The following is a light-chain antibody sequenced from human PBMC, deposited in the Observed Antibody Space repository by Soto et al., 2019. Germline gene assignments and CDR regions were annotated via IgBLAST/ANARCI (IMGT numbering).Light chain of an antibody. CDR2: ANS. V-gene: IGLV1-40*01. Sequence: QTVVTQPPSVSGAPGQRVSISCTGSSSNIGTDYGVHWYQQLPGTAPKLLIYANSNRPSGVPDRFSGSRSGTSASLAIAGLQAEDEADYYCQSYDSSLSGCVFGTGTKLTVL. J-gene: IGLJ1*01. CDR3: QSYDSSLSGCV. CDR1: SSNIGTDYG.